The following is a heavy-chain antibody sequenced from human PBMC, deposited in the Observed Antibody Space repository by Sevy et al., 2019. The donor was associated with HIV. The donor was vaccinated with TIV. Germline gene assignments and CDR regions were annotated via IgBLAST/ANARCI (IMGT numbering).Heavy chain of an antibody. J-gene: IGHJ6*04. CDR1: GGSISSGNYY. CDR3: ARESPYGSGSPFDV. V-gene: IGHV4-61*02. CDR2: IYTSGST. D-gene: IGHD3-10*01. Sequence: SETLSLTCTVSGGSISSGNYYRTWIRQPAGKGLEWIGRIYTSGSTNYNPSLKSRVTISVDTSKNHFSLKLSSVTAADTAVYYCARESPYGSGSPFDVWGKGTTVTVSS.